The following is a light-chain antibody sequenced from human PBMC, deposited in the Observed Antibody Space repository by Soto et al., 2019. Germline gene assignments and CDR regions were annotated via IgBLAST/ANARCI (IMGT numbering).Light chain of an antibody. CDR3: HQRQSWPRT. V-gene: IGKV3-11*01. J-gene: IGKJ1*01. CDR2: QTS. Sequence: IVLTQSPATLSSFPGDRVTLSCSASQYINTRLAWYQHTPGQATRLLIYQTSIRAAGIPARLSASGTGQDFTITISAVQPEDFAVYYCHQRQSWPRTFGQGTKVAIK. CDR1: QYINTR.